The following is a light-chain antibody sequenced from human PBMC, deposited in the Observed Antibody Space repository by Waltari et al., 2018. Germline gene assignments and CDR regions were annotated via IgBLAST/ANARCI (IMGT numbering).Light chain of an antibody. CDR1: QGISSW. CDR3: QQYNSAPRT. J-gene: IGKJ1*01. Sequence: DIQMTQSPSSLSASAGDRVTITCRASQGISSWLAWYQQKAGKAPKLLIYKASSLQSGVPSRFSGSGSGTDFTLLISSLQPEDFATYYCQQYNSAPRTFGQGTKVEIK. V-gene: IGKV1D-16*01. CDR2: KAS.